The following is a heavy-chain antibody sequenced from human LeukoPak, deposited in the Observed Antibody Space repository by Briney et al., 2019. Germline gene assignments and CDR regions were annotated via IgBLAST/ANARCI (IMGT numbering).Heavy chain of an antibody. D-gene: IGHD3-3*01. CDR3: ASEIIFGSFDY. J-gene: IGHJ4*02. V-gene: IGHV3-30*04. CDR2: ISYDGSNK. CDR1: GFTFSSYA. Sequence: PGGSLRLSCAAYGFTFSSYAMHWVRQAPGKGLEGVAVISYDGSNKYYADSVKGRFTISRDNSKNTLYLQMNSLRAEDTAVYYCASEIIFGSFDYWGQGTLVTVSS.